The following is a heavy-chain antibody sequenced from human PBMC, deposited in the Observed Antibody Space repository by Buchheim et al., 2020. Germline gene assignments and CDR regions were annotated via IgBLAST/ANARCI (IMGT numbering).Heavy chain of an antibody. J-gene: IGHJ4*02. D-gene: IGHD3-22*01. V-gene: IGHV3-48*01. Sequence: EVQLVESGGGLVQPGGSLRLSCAASGFTFSSYSMNWVRQAPGKGLEWVSYISSSSSTIYYADSVKGRFTISRDNAKNSLYLQMNSLRAEDTAVYYCARDIPDYYDSSGYYASFDYWGQGTL. CDR3: ARDIPDYYDSSGYYASFDY. CDR1: GFTFSSYS. CDR2: ISSSSSTI.